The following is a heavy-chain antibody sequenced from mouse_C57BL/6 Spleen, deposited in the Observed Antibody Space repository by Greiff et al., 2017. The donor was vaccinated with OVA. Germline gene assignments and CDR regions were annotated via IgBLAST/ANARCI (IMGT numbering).Heavy chain of an antibody. D-gene: IGHD2-3*01. Sequence: EVKLQESGPGMVKPSQSLSLTCTVTGYSITSGYDWHWIRHFPGNKLEWMGYISYSGSTNYNPSLKSRISITHDTSKNHFFLKLNSVTTEDTATYYCARDHDGYYVGWFAYWGQGTLVTVSA. CDR1: GYSITSGYD. J-gene: IGHJ3*01. CDR3: ARDHDGYYVGWFAY. CDR2: ISYSGST. V-gene: IGHV3-1*01.